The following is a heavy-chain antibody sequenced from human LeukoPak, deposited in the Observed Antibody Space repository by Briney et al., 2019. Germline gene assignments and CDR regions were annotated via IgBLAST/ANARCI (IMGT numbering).Heavy chain of an antibody. Sequence: TGGSLRLSCAASGFTFSSYAMSRVRQAPGKGLEWVSAISGSGSSTYYADSVKGRFTISRDNSKNTLYLQMNSLRAEDTAVYYCAKDIVVVVAATFSYWGQGTLVTVSS. V-gene: IGHV3-23*01. CDR2: ISGSGSST. CDR1: GFTFSSYA. D-gene: IGHD2-15*01. J-gene: IGHJ4*02. CDR3: AKDIVVVVAATFSY.